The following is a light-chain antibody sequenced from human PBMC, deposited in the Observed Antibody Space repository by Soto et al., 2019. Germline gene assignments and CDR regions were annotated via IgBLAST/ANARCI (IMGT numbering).Light chain of an antibody. Sequence: DIQMTQSPSTLSASVGDRVTITCRASQSISSWLAWYQQKPGKAPKLLIYDAPSLESGVPSRFSGSGSGTEFTLTISSLQPDDFATYYCQQLWTFGQGTKVEIK. CDR3: QQLWT. V-gene: IGKV1-5*01. CDR2: DAP. J-gene: IGKJ1*01. CDR1: QSISSW.